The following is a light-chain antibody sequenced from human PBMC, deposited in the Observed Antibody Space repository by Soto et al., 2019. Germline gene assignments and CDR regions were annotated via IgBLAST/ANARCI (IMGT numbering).Light chain of an antibody. CDR3: CSNAGSTNLV. V-gene: IGLV2-11*01. CDR1: SSDVGGYNF. J-gene: IGLJ2*01. CDR2: DVN. Sequence: QSALTQPRSVSGSPGQSVTISCTGTSSDVGGYNFVSWYQQHPGKAPQLMIYDVNKRPSGIPDRFSGSKSGNTASLTISGLQAEDEADYYCCSNAGSTNLVFGGGTKLTVL.